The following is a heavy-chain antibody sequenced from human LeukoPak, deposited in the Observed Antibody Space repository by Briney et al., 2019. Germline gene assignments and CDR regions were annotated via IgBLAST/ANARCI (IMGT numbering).Heavy chain of an antibody. V-gene: IGHV3-30-3*01. D-gene: IGHD3-22*01. Sequence: GGSLRLSCAASGFTFSSYAMHWVRQAPGKGLEWVAVISYDGSNKYYADSVKGRFTISRDNSKNTLYLQMNSLRAEDTAVYYCASPPYSYYYDSSGYYGGFDCWGQGTLVTVSS. CDR2: ISYDGSNK. CDR3: ASPPYSYYYDSSGYYGGFDC. J-gene: IGHJ4*02. CDR1: GFTFSSYA.